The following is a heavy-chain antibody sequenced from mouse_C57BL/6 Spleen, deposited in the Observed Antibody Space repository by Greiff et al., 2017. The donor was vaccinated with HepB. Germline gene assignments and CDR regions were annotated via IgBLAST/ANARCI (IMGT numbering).Heavy chain of an antibody. J-gene: IGHJ1*03. D-gene: IGHD3-3*01. Sequence: VQLQQSGPELVKPGASVKISCKASGYTFTDYYMNWVKQSHGKSLEWIGDINPNNGGTSYNQKFKGKATLTVDKSSSTAYMELRSLTSEDSAVYYCARWGPGYFDVWGTGTTVTVSS. CDR2: INPNNGGT. V-gene: IGHV1-26*01. CDR1: GYTFTDYY. CDR3: ARWGPGYFDV.